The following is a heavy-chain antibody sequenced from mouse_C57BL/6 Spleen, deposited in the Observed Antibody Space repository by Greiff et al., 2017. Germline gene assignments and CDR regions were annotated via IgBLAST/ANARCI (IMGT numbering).Heavy chain of an antibody. D-gene: IGHD4-1*01. CDR1: GYTFTSYW. CDR2: IHPNSGST. V-gene: IGHV1-64*01. CDR3: ASNCVFSWFAY. Sequence: QVQLQQPGAELVKPGASVKLSCKASGYTFTSYWMHWVKQRPGQGLEWIGMIHPNSGSTNYNEKFKSKATLTVDKSSSTAYMQLSSLTSEDSAVYYCASNCVFSWFAYWGQGTLVTVSA. J-gene: IGHJ3*01.